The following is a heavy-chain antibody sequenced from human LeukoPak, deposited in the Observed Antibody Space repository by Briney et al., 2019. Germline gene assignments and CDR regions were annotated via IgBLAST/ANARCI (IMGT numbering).Heavy chain of an antibody. CDR2: IIPIFGTA. J-gene: IGHJ6*02. Sequence: SVKVSCKASGGTFSSYAISWVRQAPGQGLEWMGGIIPIFGTANYAQKFQGRVTITTDESTSTAYMELSSLRSEDTAVYYCASYYYGSGSYYLYGMDVWGQGTTVTVSS. D-gene: IGHD3-10*01. V-gene: IGHV1-69*05. CDR3: ASYYYGSGSYYLYGMDV. CDR1: GGTFSSYA.